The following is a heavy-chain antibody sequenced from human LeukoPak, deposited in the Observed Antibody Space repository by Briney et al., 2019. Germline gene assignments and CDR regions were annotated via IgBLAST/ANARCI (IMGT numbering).Heavy chain of an antibody. CDR3: AKSRIVAALDY. CDR1: GFTFSSYG. Sequence: GGSLRLSCAASGFTFSSYGMHWVRQAPGKGLEWVAVISYDGSNKYYADSVKGRFTISRDNSKNTLYLQMNSLRAEDTAVYYCAKSRIVAALDYWGQGTLVTASS. J-gene: IGHJ4*02. D-gene: IGHD2-15*01. CDR2: ISYDGSNK. V-gene: IGHV3-30*18.